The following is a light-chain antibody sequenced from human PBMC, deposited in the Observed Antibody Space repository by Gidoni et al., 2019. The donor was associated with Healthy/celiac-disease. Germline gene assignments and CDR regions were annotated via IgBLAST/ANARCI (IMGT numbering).Light chain of an antibody. J-gene: IGLJ1*01. CDR1: SSDVGSYNL. V-gene: IGLV2-23*01. CDR2: EGS. Sequence: QSARTQPASVSGSPGQSITISCTGTSSDVGSYNLFSWYQQHPGKAPKLMIYEGSKRPSGVSNRFSGSKSGNTASLTISGLQAEDEADYYCCSYAGSSYVFGTGTKVTVL. CDR3: CSYAGSSYV.